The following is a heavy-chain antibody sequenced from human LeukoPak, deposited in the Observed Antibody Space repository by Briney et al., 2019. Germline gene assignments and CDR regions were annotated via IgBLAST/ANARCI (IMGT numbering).Heavy chain of an antibody. J-gene: IGHJ4*02. CDR3: ARVALNIWFGELSTDY. Sequence: GASVKVSCKASGYTFTSYGISWVRQAPGQGLEWMGWISAYNGNTNYAQKLQGRVTMTTDTSTSTAYMELRSLRSDDTAVYYCARVALNIWFGELSTDYWGQGTLVTVSS. D-gene: IGHD3-10*01. CDR2: ISAYNGNT. CDR1: GYTFTSYG. V-gene: IGHV1-18*01.